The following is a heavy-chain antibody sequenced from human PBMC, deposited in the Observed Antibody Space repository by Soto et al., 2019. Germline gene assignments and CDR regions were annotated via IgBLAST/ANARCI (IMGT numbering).Heavy chain of an antibody. Sequence: PGGSLRLSCAASGFTFSSYWMHWVRQAPGKGLVWVSRINSDGSSTSYADSVKGRFTISRDNAKNTLYLQMNSLRAEDTAVYYCARGKYYDILTGYDYWGQGTLVTVSS. J-gene: IGHJ4*02. CDR2: INSDGSST. D-gene: IGHD3-9*01. CDR1: GFTFSSYW. CDR3: ARGKYYDILTGYDY. V-gene: IGHV3-74*01.